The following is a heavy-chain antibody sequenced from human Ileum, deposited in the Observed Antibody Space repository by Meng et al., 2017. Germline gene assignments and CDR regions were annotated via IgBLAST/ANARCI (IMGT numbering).Heavy chain of an antibody. CDR2: INSDGSST. J-gene: IGHJ3*02. Sequence: GESLKISCAASGFTFSSYWMHWVRQAPGKGLVWVSHINSDGSSTNYADSVKGRFTISRDNAKNTLYLQMNSLRAEDTAVYYCARVYYYDSSGYYFDAFDIWGLGTMVTVSS. D-gene: IGHD3-22*01. CDR1: GFTFSSYW. CDR3: ARVYYYDSSGYYFDAFDI. V-gene: IGHV3-74*01.